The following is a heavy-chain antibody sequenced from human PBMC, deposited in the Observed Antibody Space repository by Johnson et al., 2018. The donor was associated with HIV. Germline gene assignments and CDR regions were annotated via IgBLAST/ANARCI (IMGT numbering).Heavy chain of an antibody. CDR2: ISYDGSNK. D-gene: IGHD3-22*01. CDR1: GFTFSRFA. V-gene: IGHV3-30*14. Sequence: QVQLVESGGGVVQPGRSLRLSCAASGFTFSRFAIHWVRQAPGKGLEWVAVISYDGSNKYYADSVKGRFTISRDNSKNTLYLQMNSLRAEDTAVYYCARHSDAWVVSGYYNGAFDIWGQGTMVTVSS. CDR3: ARHSDAWVVSGYYNGAFDI. J-gene: IGHJ3*02.